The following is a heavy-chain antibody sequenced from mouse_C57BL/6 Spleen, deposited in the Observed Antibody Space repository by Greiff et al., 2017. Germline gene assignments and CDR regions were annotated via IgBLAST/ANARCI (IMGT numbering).Heavy chain of an antibody. CDR3: ARSYYDYDGFAD. CDR2: IYPGDGDT. D-gene: IGHD2-4*01. V-gene: IGHV1-80*01. Sequence: VQLQQSGAELVKPGASVKISCKASGYAFSSYWMNWVKQRPGKGLAWIGQIYPGDGDTNYNGKFKGKATLTADKTSSTAYMQLSSLTSEDSAVYFCARSYYDYDGFADWGQGTLVTVSA. CDR1: GYAFSSYW. J-gene: IGHJ3*01.